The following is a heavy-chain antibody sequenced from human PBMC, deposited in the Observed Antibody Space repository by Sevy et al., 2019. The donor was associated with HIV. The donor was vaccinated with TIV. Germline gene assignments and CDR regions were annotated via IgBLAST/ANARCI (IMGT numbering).Heavy chain of an antibody. CDR1: GGSITSLY. CDR2: IYYNGQI. CDR3: AGENAWGRGYS. J-gene: IGHJ4*02. V-gene: IGHV4-59*08. D-gene: IGHD1-26*01. Sequence: SETLSLTCTVSGGSITSLYWNWIRQPPGKGLEWIANIYYNGQIKYNPSLKSRVTLSLDTSKNQFALRLSSVTAADTARYYCAGENAWGRGYSWGQGTLVTVSS.